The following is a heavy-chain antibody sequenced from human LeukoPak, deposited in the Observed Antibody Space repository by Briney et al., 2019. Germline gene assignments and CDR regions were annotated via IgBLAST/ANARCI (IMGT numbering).Heavy chain of an antibody. Sequence: ASVKVPCKASGYTFTSYDINWVRQATGQGLEWMGWMNPNSGNTGYAQKFQGRVTMTRNTSISTAYMELSSLRSEDTAVYYCARGGLVGAISYFDYWDQGTLVTVSS. D-gene: IGHD1-26*01. J-gene: IGHJ4*02. CDR3: ARGGLVGAISYFDY. CDR2: MNPNSGNT. CDR1: GYTFTSYD. V-gene: IGHV1-8*01.